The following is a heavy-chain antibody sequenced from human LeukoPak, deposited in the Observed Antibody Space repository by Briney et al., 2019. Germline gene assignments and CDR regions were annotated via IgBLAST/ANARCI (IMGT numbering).Heavy chain of an antibody. D-gene: IGHD5-18*01. CDR1: GLTFSSYW. J-gene: IGHJ6*03. CDR2: IKQDGSEK. CDR3: AREIGYSYGRYYYYYMGV. Sequence: PGGSLRLSCAASGLTFSSYWMSWVRQAPGKGLEWVANIKQDGSEKYYVDSVKGRFTISRDNAKNSLYLQMNSLRAEDTAVYYCAREIGYSYGRYYYYYMGVWGKGTTVTVSS. V-gene: IGHV3-7*01.